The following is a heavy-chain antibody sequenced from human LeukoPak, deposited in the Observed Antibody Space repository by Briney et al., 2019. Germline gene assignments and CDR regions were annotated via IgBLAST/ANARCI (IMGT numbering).Heavy chain of an antibody. D-gene: IGHD6-19*01. CDR2: ISGDGGIT. Sequence: GGSLRLSCAASGFTFSTYAMSWVRQAPGEGLEWVSGISGDGGITYYADSVRGRFTISRDNSKNTLYLQMNSLRAEDTAVYYCAKSSGPGGYYYYGMDVWGQGTTVTVSS. CDR3: AKSSGPGGYYYYGMDV. CDR1: GFTFSTYA. J-gene: IGHJ6*02. V-gene: IGHV3-23*01.